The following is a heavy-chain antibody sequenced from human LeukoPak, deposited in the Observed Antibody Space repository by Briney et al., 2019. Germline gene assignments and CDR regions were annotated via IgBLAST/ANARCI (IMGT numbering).Heavy chain of an antibody. CDR1: GFTFSSYW. Sequence: GGSLRLSCAASGFTFSSYWMSWVRQAPGKGLEWVANIKQDGSEKYYVDSVKGRFTISRDNAKNSLYLQMNSLRAEDTAVYYCASIVGALFEAFDIWGQGTMVTVSS. J-gene: IGHJ3*02. D-gene: IGHD1-26*01. V-gene: IGHV3-7*01. CDR3: ASIVGALFEAFDI. CDR2: IKQDGSEK.